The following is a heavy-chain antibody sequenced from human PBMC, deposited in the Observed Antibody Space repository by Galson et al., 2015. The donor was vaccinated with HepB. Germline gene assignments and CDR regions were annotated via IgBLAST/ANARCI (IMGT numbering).Heavy chain of an antibody. CDR1: GFTFSNAW. CDR2: IKTSAEGGTT. D-gene: IGHD5-24*01. Sequence: SLRLSCAASGFTFSNAWMSWVRQAPGKGLEWVGHIKTSAEGGTTDYAAPVKGRFTISRDDSKDTLDLQMNGLKTEDTAVYYCTTRRDGYNGQPTVDYWGQGTLVTVSS. V-gene: IGHV3-15*01. CDR3: TTRRDGYNGQPTVDY. J-gene: IGHJ4*02.